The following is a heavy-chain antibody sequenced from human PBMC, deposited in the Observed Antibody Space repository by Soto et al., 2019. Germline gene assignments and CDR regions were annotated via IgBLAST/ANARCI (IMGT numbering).Heavy chain of an antibody. Sequence: QITLKESGPTLVRPTQTLTLTCTFSGFSLTTSGVGVGWIRQPPGKALEWLAVIYWDDDKRYSSSLKRRLTNTQHTSKTQVVLTMTNMDPLDTATYYCAHHPYYGLGSYSFDYWGQGTPVTVSS. J-gene: IGHJ4*02. CDR3: AHHPYYGLGSYSFDY. CDR1: GFSLTTSGVG. D-gene: IGHD3-10*01. CDR2: IYWDDDK. V-gene: IGHV2-5*02.